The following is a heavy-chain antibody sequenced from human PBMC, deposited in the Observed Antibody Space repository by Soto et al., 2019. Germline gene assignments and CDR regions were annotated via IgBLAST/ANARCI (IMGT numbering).Heavy chain of an antibody. J-gene: IGHJ1*01. CDR3: ARDSRDRRDGYNWWEFMGFQH. Sequence: NPSETLSLNCTVSGGAISSYYWSWIRKTPGKGLEWIGYIYYSGSTNYNPSLKSRVTISVDTSKNQFSLKLSSVTASDTAVYYCARDSRDRRDGYNWWEFMGFQHWGQGTLVTVSS. CDR1: GGAISSYY. D-gene: IGHD5-12*01. CDR2: IYYSGST. V-gene: IGHV4-59*01.